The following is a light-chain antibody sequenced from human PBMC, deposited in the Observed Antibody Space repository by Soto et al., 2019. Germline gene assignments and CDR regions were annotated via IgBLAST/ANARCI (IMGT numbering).Light chain of an antibody. CDR2: EVS. CDR3: SSYTSSSTLV. V-gene: IGLV2-14*01. CDR1: SSDVCGYNY. Sequence: QSARTQPASVSGSPGQSITISCTGTSSDVCGYNYVSWYQQHPGKAPKLMIYEVSNRPSGVSNRFSGSKSGNTASLTISGLQAEDEADYYCSSYTSSSTLVFGTGTKLTVL. J-gene: IGLJ1*01.